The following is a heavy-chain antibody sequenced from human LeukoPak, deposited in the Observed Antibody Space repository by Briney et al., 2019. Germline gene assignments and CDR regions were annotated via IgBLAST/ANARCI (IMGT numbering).Heavy chain of an antibody. Sequence: SVKVSCKASGGTLSSYAISWVRQAPGQGLEWMGRIIPILGIANYAQKFQGRVTITADKSTSTAYMELSSLRSEDTAVYYCARGGYCSGGSCYSEYFQHWGQGTLVTVSS. CDR2: IIPILGIA. D-gene: IGHD2-15*01. J-gene: IGHJ1*01. CDR1: GGTLSSYA. V-gene: IGHV1-69*04. CDR3: ARGGYCSGGSCYSEYFQH.